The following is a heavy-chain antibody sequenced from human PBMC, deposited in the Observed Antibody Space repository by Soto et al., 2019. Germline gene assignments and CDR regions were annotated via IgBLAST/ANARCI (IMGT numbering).Heavy chain of an antibody. CDR3: AGTTSHQWYYMDV. CDR2: TYYRSRWYN. Sequence: QVQLQESGPGLVKPSQTLSFTCAISGDSVSSNSAAWNWIRLSPSRGLEWLARTYYRSRWYNDYAVSVRSRITVNPDTSKNQFSLQLTSVTPEDTAVYYCAGTTSHQWYYMDVWGKGTTVTVSS. CDR1: GDSVSSNSAA. V-gene: IGHV6-1*01. J-gene: IGHJ6*03. D-gene: IGHD1-7*01.